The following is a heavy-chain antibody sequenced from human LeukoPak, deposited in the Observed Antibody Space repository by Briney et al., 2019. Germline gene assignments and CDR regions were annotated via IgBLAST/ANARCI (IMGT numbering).Heavy chain of an antibody. V-gene: IGHV1-69*04. CDR1: GGTFSSYT. CDR3: ARETLEHQFDY. D-gene: IGHD1/OR15-1a*01. Sequence: APVKVSCKASGGTFSSYTISWVRQAPGQGLEWMGRIIPILGIANYAPKFQGRVTITADKSTSTAYMELSSLRSEDTAVYYCARETLEHQFDYWGQGTLVTVSS. J-gene: IGHJ4*02. CDR2: IIPILGIA.